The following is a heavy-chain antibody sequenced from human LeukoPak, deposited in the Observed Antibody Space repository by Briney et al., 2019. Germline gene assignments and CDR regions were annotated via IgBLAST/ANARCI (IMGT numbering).Heavy chain of an antibody. Sequence: ASVKVSCKASGYTFTSYYMHWVRQAPGQGLEWMGIINPSGGSTSYAQNFQGIVTMTRDTSTSTVYMELSSLRSEDTAVYYCARVGKSSRYYYYYYYMDVWGKGTTVTVSS. CDR2: INPSGGST. D-gene: IGHD4-23*01. CDR1: GYTFTSYY. CDR3: ARVGKSSRYYYYYYYMDV. V-gene: IGHV1-46*01. J-gene: IGHJ6*03.